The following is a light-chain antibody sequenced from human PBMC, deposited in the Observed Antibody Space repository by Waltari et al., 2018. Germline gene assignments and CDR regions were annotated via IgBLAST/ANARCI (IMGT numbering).Light chain of an antibody. J-gene: IGKJ2*01. V-gene: IGKV1-5*03. CDR3: QQYDSFPYT. CDR2: KAS. CDR1: QSINSW. Sequence: DIQMTQSPSTLSASIGDRVTFTCRASQSINSWLAWYQQKPGKAPKLLIYKASNLDSGVPSRFSGSGSGTEFTVTISRLQPDDLATYYCQQYDSFPYTFGQGTKLEIK.